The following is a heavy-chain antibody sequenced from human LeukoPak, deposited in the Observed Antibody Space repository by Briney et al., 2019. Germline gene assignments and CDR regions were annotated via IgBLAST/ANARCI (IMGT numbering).Heavy chain of an antibody. J-gene: IGHJ4*02. D-gene: IGHD6-25*01. V-gene: IGHV3-23*01. Sequence: PGGSLRLSCAASGFTFSRNGMTWVRQAPGKGLEWVSAISGSGGSTYYADSVKGRFTISRDNSKNTLYLQMNSLRAEDTAVYYCAKPRGPSRTPRYYFDYWGQGTLVTVSS. CDR2: ISGSGGST. CDR3: AKPRGPSRTPRYYFDY. CDR1: GFTFSRNG.